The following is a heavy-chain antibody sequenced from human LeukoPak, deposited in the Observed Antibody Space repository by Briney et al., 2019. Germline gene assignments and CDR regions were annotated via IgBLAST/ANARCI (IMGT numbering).Heavy chain of an antibody. CDR2: IIPIFGTA. Sequence: SVKVSCKASGYTFTGYYMHWVRQAPGQGLEWMGGIIPIFGTADYAQKFQGRVTITTDESTSTAYMELSSLRSEDTAVYYCARSTGIVVVVAATPPDAFDIWGQGTMVTVSS. V-gene: IGHV1-69*05. D-gene: IGHD2-15*01. CDR3: ARSTGIVVVVAATPPDAFDI. J-gene: IGHJ3*02. CDR1: GYTFTGYY.